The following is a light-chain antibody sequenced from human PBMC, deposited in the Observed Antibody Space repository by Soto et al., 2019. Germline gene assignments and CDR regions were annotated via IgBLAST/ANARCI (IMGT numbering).Light chain of an antibody. J-gene: IGKJ3*01. Sequence: EIVMTQSPATLSVSPGERATLSCRASQSVGSNLAWYQQKPGQAPRLLIYGASTRATGIPARFSGSGSGTEFTLTISSLQSEDFAVYYCQQYNKWPLTFGPGTKV. CDR2: GAS. CDR1: QSVGSN. V-gene: IGKV3-15*01. CDR3: QQYNKWPLT.